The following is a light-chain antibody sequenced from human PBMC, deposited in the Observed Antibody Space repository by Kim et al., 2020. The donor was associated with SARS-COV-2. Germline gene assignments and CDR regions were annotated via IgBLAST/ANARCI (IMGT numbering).Light chain of an antibody. CDR2: AAS. Sequence: ASLGDRVSITCRASQNISNYLNWYQQKPGKAPKLLIYAASSLQTDVPSRFRGSGSGTDFTLTISSLQPEDFATYYCQQSYSTPRTFGQGTKVDIK. J-gene: IGKJ1*01. CDR1: QNISNY. CDR3: QQSYSTPRT. V-gene: IGKV1-39*01.